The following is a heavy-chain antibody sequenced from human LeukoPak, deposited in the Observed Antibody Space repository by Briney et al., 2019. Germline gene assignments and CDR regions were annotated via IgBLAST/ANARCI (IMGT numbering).Heavy chain of an antibody. D-gene: IGHD6-19*01. Sequence: PSETLSLTCAVYGGSFSGYYWSWIRQPPGKGLEWIGEINHSGSTNYNPSLKSRVTISVDTSKNQFSLKLSSVTAADTAVYYCARRRYSSGWHPVGYFDYWGQGTLVTVSS. J-gene: IGHJ4*02. CDR3: ARRRYSSGWHPVGYFDY. CDR1: GGSFSGYY. CDR2: INHSGST. V-gene: IGHV4-34*01.